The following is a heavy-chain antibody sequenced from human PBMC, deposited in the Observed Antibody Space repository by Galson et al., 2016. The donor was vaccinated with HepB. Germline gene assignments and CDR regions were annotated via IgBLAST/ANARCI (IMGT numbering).Heavy chain of an antibody. V-gene: IGHV3-33*06. Sequence: SLRLSCAASGFIFSDYGMHWVRQAPGKGLEWVAVVWHDGSNINYVDSVKGRFTISRDNFKNTLDLKMNSLRAEDTAVYYCAKETSNWGQYYFDYWGQGTLVSVSS. CDR3: AKETSNWGQYYFDY. CDR2: VWHDGSNI. J-gene: IGHJ4*02. CDR1: GFIFSDYG. D-gene: IGHD3-16*01.